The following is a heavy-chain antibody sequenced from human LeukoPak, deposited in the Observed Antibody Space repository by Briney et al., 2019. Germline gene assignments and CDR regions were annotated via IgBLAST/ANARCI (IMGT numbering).Heavy chain of an antibody. V-gene: IGHV1-8*01. J-gene: IGHJ3*02. CDR1: GYTFTSYD. CDR2: MNPNSGNT. D-gene: IGHD3-9*01. CDR3: ARAFDILTGGGDAFDI. Sequence: ASVKVSCKASGYTFTSYDINWVRQATGQGLEWMGWMNPNSGNTGYAQKFQGRVTTTRNTSISTAYMELSSLRSEDTAVYYCARAFDILTGGGDAFDIWGQGTMVTVSS.